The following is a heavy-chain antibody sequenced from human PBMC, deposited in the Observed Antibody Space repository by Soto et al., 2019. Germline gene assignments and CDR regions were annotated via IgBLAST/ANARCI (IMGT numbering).Heavy chain of an antibody. D-gene: IGHD1-7*01. J-gene: IGHJ3*02. CDR2: IIPIFGTA. Sequence: SVKVSFKASGCTFSSYAISCVRQAPGQVLEWMGGIIPIFGTANYAQKFQGRVTITADESTSTAYMELSSLRSEDTAVYYCARDTPGNTAYAFDIWGQGTMVTVSS. CDR3: ARDTPGNTAYAFDI. CDR1: GCTFSSYA. V-gene: IGHV1-69*13.